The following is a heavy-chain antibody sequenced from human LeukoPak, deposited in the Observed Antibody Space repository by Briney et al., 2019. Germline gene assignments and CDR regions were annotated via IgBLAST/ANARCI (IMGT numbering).Heavy chain of an antibody. CDR3: AKDIGQSEIFDY. CDR1: GFTFDDYA. D-gene: IGHD5-24*01. J-gene: IGHJ4*02. V-gene: IGHV3-9*01. Sequence: GGSLRLSCAASGFTFDDYAMHWVRQAPGKGLEWVSGISWNSGSIGYADSVKGRFTISRDNAKNSLYLQMNSLRAEDTASYYCAKDIGQSEIFDYWGQGTLVTVSS. CDR2: ISWNSGSI.